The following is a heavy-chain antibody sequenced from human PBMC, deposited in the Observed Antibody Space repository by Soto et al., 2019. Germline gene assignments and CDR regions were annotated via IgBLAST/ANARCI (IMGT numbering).Heavy chain of an antibody. CDR2: IYYSGST. Sequence: SETLSLTCTVSGGSISSGDYYWSWIRQPPGKGLEWIGYIYYSGSTYYNPSLKSRVTMSVDTSKNQFSLKLSSVTAADTAVYYCARLPGFWSGYYNHYYGMDVWGQGTTVTVSS. V-gene: IGHV4-30-4*01. CDR3: ARLPGFWSGYYNHYYGMDV. J-gene: IGHJ6*02. CDR1: GGSISSGDYY. D-gene: IGHD3-3*01.